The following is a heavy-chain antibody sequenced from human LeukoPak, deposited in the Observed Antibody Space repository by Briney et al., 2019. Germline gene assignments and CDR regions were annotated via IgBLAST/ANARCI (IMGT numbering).Heavy chain of an antibody. D-gene: IGHD2-21*02. CDR2: INHSGST. Sequence: SETLSLTCTVSGGSISSYYWSWIRQPPGKGLEWIGEINHSGSTNYNPSLKSRVTISVDTSKNQFSLKLSSVTAADTAVYYCARVSRTLAYCGGDCYSMAFDIWGQGTMVTVSS. J-gene: IGHJ3*02. CDR3: ARVSRTLAYCGGDCYSMAFDI. CDR1: GGSISSYY. V-gene: IGHV4-34*01.